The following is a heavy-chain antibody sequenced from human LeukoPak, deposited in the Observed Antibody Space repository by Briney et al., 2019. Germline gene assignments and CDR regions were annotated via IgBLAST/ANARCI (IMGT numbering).Heavy chain of an antibody. CDR2: ISYDGRGE. CDR1: GFTFSSYA. Sequence: PGGSLRLSCAASGFTFSSYAMHWVRQAPGKGLEWVAVISYDGRGEYYADSVKGRFTISRDNSKNTLDLQMNSLRADDTAVYYCARDRRDCCFYAMDVWGQGTTVTVSS. CDR3: ARDRRDCCFYAMDV. V-gene: IGHV3-30-3*01. J-gene: IGHJ6*02.